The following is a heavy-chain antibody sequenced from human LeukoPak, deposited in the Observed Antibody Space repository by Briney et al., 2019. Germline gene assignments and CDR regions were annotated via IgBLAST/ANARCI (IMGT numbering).Heavy chain of an antibody. V-gene: IGHV3-48*04. CDR1: GFTFINAW. D-gene: IGHD3-9*01. CDR3: ARERRELRYFDWLSHPLFDY. J-gene: IGHJ4*02. Sequence: GGSLRLSCAASGFTFINAWMAWVRQAPGKGLEWVSYISSSGSTIYYADSVKGRFTISRDNAKNSLYLQMNSLRAEDTAVYYCARERRELRYFDWLSHPLFDYWGQGTLVTVSS. CDR2: ISSSGSTI.